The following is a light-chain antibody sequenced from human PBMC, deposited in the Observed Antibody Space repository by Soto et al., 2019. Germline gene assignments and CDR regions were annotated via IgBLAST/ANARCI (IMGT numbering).Light chain of an antibody. J-gene: IGKJ1*01. CDR1: QSISNY. CDR2: AAS. V-gene: IGKV1-39*01. CDR3: QQSYSTSRT. Sequence: DIQMTQSPSSLSASVGDRVTITCRASQSISNYLNWYQQKPGKAPKLLMYAASSLQSGVPSRFGGSGSGTDFTLTISSLQPEYFATYYCQQSYSTSRTFGQGTKVEIK.